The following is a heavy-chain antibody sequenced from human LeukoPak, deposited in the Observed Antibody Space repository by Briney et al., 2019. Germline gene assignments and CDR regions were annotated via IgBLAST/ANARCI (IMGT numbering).Heavy chain of an antibody. V-gene: IGHV5-51*01. CDR1: GYSFTSYW. CDR3: ARQGDHYGSGSYGMDV. D-gene: IGHD3-10*01. Sequence: GESLKISCKGSGYSFTSYWIGWVRQMPGKGLEWMGIIYPGDSDTRYSPSFQGQVTISADKSISTAYLQWSSLKASDTAMYYCARQGDHYGSGSYGMDVWGKGTTVTVSS. CDR2: IYPGDSDT. J-gene: IGHJ6*04.